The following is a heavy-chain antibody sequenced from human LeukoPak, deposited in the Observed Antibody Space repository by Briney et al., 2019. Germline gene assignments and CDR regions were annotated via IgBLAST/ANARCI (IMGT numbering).Heavy chain of an antibody. D-gene: IGHD2-15*01. J-gene: IGHJ4*02. Sequence: PGGSLRLSCAASGFTFSSYGMHWVRQAPGKGLEWVAVISYDLGNKYYADSVKGRFTISRDSSKNTLYLQMNSLRAEDTAVYYCARDQGSGGSCSLFDYWGQGTLVTVSS. CDR1: GFTFSSYG. V-gene: IGHV3-30*03. CDR3: ARDQGSGGSCSLFDY. CDR2: ISYDLGNK.